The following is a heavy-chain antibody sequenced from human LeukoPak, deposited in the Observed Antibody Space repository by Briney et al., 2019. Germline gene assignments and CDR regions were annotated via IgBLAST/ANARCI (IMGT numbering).Heavy chain of an antibody. D-gene: IGHD2-15*01. CDR2: ISGSGGST. V-gene: IGHV3-23*01. CDR3: ARESYCSGGSCYSGRAFDI. CDR1: GFTFSSYG. Sequence: GGSLRLSCAASGFTFSSYGMSWVRQAPGKGLEWVSAISGSGGSTYYADSVKGRFTISRDNAKNTLYLHMNSLRAEDTAVYYCARESYCSGGSCYSGRAFDIWGQGTMVTVSS. J-gene: IGHJ3*02.